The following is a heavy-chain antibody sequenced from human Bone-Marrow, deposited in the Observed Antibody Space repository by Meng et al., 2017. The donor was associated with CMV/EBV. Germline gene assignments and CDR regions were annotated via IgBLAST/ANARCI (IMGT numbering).Heavy chain of an antibody. V-gene: IGHV6-1*01. Sequence: SGDSVCSNSAACNWLRQSPSRGLELLGRTCYRSKWYNDYSVSVKSRITINPDTSKNQFSLQLNSVTPEDTAVYYCARELGGTPGWFDPWGQGTLVTVSS. CDR1: GDSVCSNSAA. CDR2: TCYRSKWYN. CDR3: ARELGGTPGWFDP. J-gene: IGHJ5*02. D-gene: IGHD1/OR15-1a*01.